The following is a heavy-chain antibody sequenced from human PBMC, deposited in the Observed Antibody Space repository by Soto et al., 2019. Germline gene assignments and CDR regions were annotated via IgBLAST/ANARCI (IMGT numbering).Heavy chain of an antibody. V-gene: IGHV3-30*18. D-gene: IGHD2-21*01. Sequence: QVQLVESGGGVVQPGRSLRLSCAASGFTFSSYGMHLVRQAPGKGLEWVSVISYDGSNKYYADSVKGRFTISRDNSKNHLYLQMNSIRAEDTAGYYCAKDVSFAFDYWGQGTLVTVSS. J-gene: IGHJ4*02. CDR1: GFTFSSYG. CDR3: AKDVSFAFDY. CDR2: ISYDGSNK.